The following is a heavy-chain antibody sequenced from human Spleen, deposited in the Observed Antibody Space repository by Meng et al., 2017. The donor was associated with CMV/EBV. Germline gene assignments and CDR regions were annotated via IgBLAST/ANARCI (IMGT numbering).Heavy chain of an antibody. Sequence: GESLKISCAASGFTFSSYAMHWVRQAPGKGLEWVAIISYDGSNKYYADSVKGRFTISRDNDKNSLYLQMNSLRAGDTAVYYCTRVRLGSFFDYWGRGTLVTVSS. CDR3: TRVRLGSFFDY. CDR2: ISYDGSNK. D-gene: IGHD1-26*01. V-gene: IGHV3-30*14. CDR1: GFTFSSYA. J-gene: IGHJ4*02.